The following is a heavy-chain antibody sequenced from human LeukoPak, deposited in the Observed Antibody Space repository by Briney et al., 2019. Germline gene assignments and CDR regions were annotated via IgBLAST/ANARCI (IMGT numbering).Heavy chain of an antibody. Sequence: SETLSLTCTVSGGSISSGGYYWSWIRQPPGQGLEWIAYKHYSGSAKYNPSLKSRVTISIDTSKNQFSLNLKDVTAADTAVYYCARYSGSYDWFDPWGQGTLVTVSS. J-gene: IGHJ5*01. D-gene: IGHD1-26*01. CDR3: ARYSGSYDWFDP. CDR1: GGSISSGGYY. CDR2: KHYSGSA. V-gene: IGHV4-61*08.